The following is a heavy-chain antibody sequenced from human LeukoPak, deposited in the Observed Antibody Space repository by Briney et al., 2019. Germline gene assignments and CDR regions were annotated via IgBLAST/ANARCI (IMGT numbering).Heavy chain of an antibody. D-gene: IGHD3-10*01. CDR3: ARDTSGSKPFDY. CDR2: INPNSGGT. V-gene: IGHV1-2*06. Sequence: ASVKVSCKASGYTFTGYYMHWVRQAPGQGLEWMGRINPNSGGTNYAQKFQGRVTMTRDTSISTAYMELSRLRSDDTAVYYCARDTSGSKPFDYWGQGTLVTASS. CDR1: GYTFTGYY. J-gene: IGHJ4*02.